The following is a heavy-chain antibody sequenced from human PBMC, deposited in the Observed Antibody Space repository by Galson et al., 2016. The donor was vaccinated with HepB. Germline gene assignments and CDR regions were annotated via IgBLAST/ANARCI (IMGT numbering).Heavy chain of an antibody. V-gene: IGHV2-70*01. Sequence: PALVKPTQTLTLTCTFSGFSLSTSGMSVSWIRQPPGKALEWLALIDWDDDKYYSTSLKTRLTISKDTSKNQVVLTMTNMDPVDTATYYCVRMAHYYDSSGYYYTHDAFDIWGQGTMVTVSS. CDR3: VRMAHYYDSSGYYYTHDAFDI. CDR2: IDWDDDK. D-gene: IGHD3-22*01. J-gene: IGHJ3*02. CDR1: GFSLSTSGMS.